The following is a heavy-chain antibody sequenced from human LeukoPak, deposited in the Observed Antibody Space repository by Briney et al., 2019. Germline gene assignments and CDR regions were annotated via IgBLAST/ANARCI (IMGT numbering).Heavy chain of an antibody. Sequence: GGSLRLSCAASGFTFSSYGISWVRQAPGKGLEWVSAISGSGGSTYYADSVKGRFTISRDNSKNTLYLQMNSLRSDDTAVYYCAKAISAFYHYMDVWGKGTTVTVSS. V-gene: IGHV3-23*01. J-gene: IGHJ6*03. CDR1: GFTFSSYG. CDR2: ISGSGGST. CDR3: AKAISAFYHYMDV.